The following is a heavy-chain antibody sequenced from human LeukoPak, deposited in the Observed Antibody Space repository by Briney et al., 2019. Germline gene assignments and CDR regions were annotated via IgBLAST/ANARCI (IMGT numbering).Heavy chain of an antibody. CDR1: GGSFSGYY. V-gene: IGHV4-34*01. D-gene: IGHD3-10*01. J-gene: IGHJ4*02. CDR2: INHSGST. CDR3: ARGRWFGELLWGFFDY. Sequence: PSETLSLTCAVYGGSFSGYYWSWIRQPPGKGLEWIGEINHSGSTNYNPSLKSRVTISVDTSKNQFSLKLSSVTAADTAAYYCARGRWFGELLWGFFDYWGQGTLVTVSS.